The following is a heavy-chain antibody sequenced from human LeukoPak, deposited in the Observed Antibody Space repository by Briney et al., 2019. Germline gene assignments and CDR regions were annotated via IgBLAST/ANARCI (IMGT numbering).Heavy chain of an antibody. CDR1: GFTFSTYW. V-gene: IGHV3-7*01. J-gene: IGHJ4*02. CDR2: INQDGSEA. Sequence: LAGGSLRLSCAASGFTFSTYWMSWVRQVPGKGLEWVADINQDGSEAYYVGSVKGRFTISRDNAKGAVYPQMNSLRGEDTATYFCARDKVEAATTGTLLDSWGQGTLVTVSA. D-gene: IGHD2-15*01. CDR3: ARDKVEAATTGTLLDS.